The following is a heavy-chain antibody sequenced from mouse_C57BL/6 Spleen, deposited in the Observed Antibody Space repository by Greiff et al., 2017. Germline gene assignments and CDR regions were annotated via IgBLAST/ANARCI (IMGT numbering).Heavy chain of an antibody. V-gene: IGHV1-55*01. CDR3: ARWSLREDY. CDR2: IYPGRGST. D-gene: IGHD2-3*01. Sequence: QVQLQQSGAELVKPGASVKMSCKASGYTFTSYWITWVKQRPGQGLEWIGDIYPGRGSTNYNEKFKSKATLTVDTSSSTAYMQLSSLTSEDSAVYYCARWSLREDYWGQGTTLTVSS. CDR1: GYTFTSYW. J-gene: IGHJ2*01.